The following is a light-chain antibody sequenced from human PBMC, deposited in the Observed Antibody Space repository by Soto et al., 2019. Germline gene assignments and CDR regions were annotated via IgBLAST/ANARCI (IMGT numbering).Light chain of an antibody. CDR1: SSDVGTYNL. V-gene: IGLV2-14*02. Sequence: QSALAQPASVSGSPEQSVTISCTGTSSDVGTYNLVSWYQQHPGKAPKLIIYEVTERPSGVSHRFSGSKSGNTASLTISGLQAEDEADYYCCSYTSISTGVLFGGGTKVTVL. J-gene: IGLJ2*01. CDR3: CSYTSISTGVL. CDR2: EVT.